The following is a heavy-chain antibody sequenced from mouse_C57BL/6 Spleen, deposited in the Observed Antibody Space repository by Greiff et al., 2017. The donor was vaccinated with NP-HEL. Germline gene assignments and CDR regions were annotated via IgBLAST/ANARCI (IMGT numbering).Heavy chain of an antibody. J-gene: IGHJ2*01. CDR3: ARSSFTTVVALYYFDY. Sequence: QVQLQQPGAELVMPGASVKLSCKASGYTFTSYWMHWVKQRPGQGLEWIGEIDPSDSYTNYNQKFKGKSTLTVDKSSSTAYMQLSSLTSEDSAVYHCARSSFTTVVALYYFDYWGKGTTLTVSS. CDR1: GYTFTSYW. D-gene: IGHD1-1*01. V-gene: IGHV1-69*01. CDR2: IDPSDSYT.